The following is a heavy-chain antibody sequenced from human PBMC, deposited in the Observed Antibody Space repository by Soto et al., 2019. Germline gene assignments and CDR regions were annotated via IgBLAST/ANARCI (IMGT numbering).Heavy chain of an antibody. D-gene: IGHD2-15*01. CDR2: ISAYNGNT. J-gene: IGHJ5*02. CDR3: ARNLVVVAQRYNWFDP. V-gene: IGHV1-18*01. CDR1: GYTFTSYG. Sequence: ASVKVSCKASGYTFTSYGISWVRQAPGQGLEWMGWISAYNGNTNYAQKLQGRVTMTTDTSTSTAYMELRSLRSDDTAVYYCARNLVVVAQRYNWFDPWGQGTLVTVSS.